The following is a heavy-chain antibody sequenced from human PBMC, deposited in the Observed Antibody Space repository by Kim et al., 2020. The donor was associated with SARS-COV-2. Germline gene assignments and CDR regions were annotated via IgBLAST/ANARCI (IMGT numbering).Heavy chain of an antibody. J-gene: IGHJ4*02. D-gene: IGHD3-10*01. V-gene: IGHV1-69*04. CDR1: GGTFSSYA. Sequence: SVKVSCKASGGTFSSYAISWVRQAPGQGLEWMGRIIPILGIANYAQKFQGRVTITADKSTSTAYMELSSLRSEDTAVYYCARWDGSGSYYSSYYFDYWGQGTLVTVSS. CDR3: ARWDGSGSYYSSYYFDY. CDR2: IIPILGIA.